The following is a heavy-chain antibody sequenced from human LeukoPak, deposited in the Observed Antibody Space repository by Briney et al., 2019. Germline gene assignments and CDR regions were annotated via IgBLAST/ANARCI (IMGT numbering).Heavy chain of an antibody. D-gene: IGHD2-2*01. CDR1: GGSISSYY. V-gene: IGHV4-4*07. CDR2: IYTSGST. Sequence: SETLSLTCTVSGGSISSYYWNWTRQPAGKGLEWIGRIYTSGSTMFNPSLKSRVTMSVDMSKNQFSLNLSSMTAADTAVYYCARGPAMNYYYYMDVWGKGTTVAISS. J-gene: IGHJ6*03. CDR3: ARGPAMNYYYYMDV.